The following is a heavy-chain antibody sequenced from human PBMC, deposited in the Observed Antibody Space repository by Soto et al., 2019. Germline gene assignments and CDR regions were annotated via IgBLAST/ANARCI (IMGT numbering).Heavy chain of an antibody. J-gene: IGHJ5*02. CDR1: GGSISSGGYS. V-gene: IGHV4-30-2*01. D-gene: IGHD3-22*01. Sequence: SETLSLTCAVSGGSISSGGYSWSWIRQPPGKGLEWIGYIYHSGSTYCNPSLKSRVTISVDRSKNQFSLKLSSVTAADTAVYYCARASTYYYDSSGYSPYNWFDPWGQGTLVTVSS. CDR2: IYHSGST. CDR3: ARASTYYYDSSGYSPYNWFDP.